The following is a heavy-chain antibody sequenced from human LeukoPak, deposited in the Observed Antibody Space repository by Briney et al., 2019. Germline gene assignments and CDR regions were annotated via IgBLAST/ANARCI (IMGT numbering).Heavy chain of an antibody. J-gene: IGHJ3*02. D-gene: IGHD3-22*01. V-gene: IGHV4-39*01. Sequence: SSETLSLTCTVSGGSISSSSYYWGWIRQPPGKGLEWIGSIYYSGSTYYNPSLKSRVTISVDTSKNQFSLKLSSVTAADTAVYYCARHDAATTGSSDYYYLALHDAFDIWGQGTMVTVSS. CDR1: GGSISSSSYY. CDR3: ARHDAATTGSSDYYYLALHDAFDI. CDR2: IYYSGST.